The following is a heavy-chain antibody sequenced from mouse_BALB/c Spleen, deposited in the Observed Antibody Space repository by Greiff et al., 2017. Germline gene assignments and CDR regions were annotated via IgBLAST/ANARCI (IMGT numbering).Heavy chain of an antibody. CDR3: ARNRSPYAMDY. Sequence: EVQLVESGGGLVKPGGSLKLSCAASGFAFSSYDMSWVRQTPEKRLEWVAYISSGGGSTYYPDTVKGRFTISRDNAKNTLYLQMSSLKSEDTAMYYCARNRSPYAMDYWGQGTSVTVSS. CDR2: ISSGGGST. V-gene: IGHV5-12-1*01. CDR1: GFAFSSYD. D-gene: IGHD2-14*01. J-gene: IGHJ4*01.